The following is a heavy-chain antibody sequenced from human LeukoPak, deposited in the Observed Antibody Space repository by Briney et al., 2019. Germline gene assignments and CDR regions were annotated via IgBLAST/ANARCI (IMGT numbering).Heavy chain of an antibody. CDR2: ICYDGGKK. Sequence: PGRSLRLACAASGVTFSSYGIHAGRQDPRKGLEWGAVICYDGGKKYYAEPVKGRFIISRDNSQNTLYLQMNSLRAEDTAVYYCARDLGHCSGGNCYSWYYFDYWGQGTLVTVSS. CDR3: ARDLGHCSGGNCYSWYYFDY. V-gene: IGHV3-33*01. J-gene: IGHJ4*02. D-gene: IGHD2-15*01. CDR1: GVTFSSYG.